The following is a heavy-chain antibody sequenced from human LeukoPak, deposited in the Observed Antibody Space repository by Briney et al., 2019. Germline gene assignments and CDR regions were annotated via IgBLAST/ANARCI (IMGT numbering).Heavy chain of an antibody. D-gene: IGHD5-24*01. Sequence: PGRSLRLSCAASGFTFSSYGMHWVRQAPGKGLEWVAVISYDGSNKYYADSVKGRFTISRDNSKNTLYLQMNSLRAEDTAVYYCAEVMATSTTWGQGTLVTVSP. CDR1: GFTFSSYG. J-gene: IGHJ5*02. CDR3: AEVMATSTT. V-gene: IGHV3-30*03. CDR2: ISYDGSNK.